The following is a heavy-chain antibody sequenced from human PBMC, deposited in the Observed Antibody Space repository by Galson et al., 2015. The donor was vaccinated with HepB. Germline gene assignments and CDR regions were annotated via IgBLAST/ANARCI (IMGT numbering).Heavy chain of an antibody. D-gene: IGHD2-15*01. Sequence: SLRLSCAASGFTFSRHTMSWVRQTPGQGLQWLSYISTNGANIHYADSVKGRLTVARDNAKNTMFLQMNSLRAEDTAVYYCATVLFGSGAYWTFEMWGQGTLVTVSS. J-gene: IGHJ3*02. CDR3: ATVLFGSGAYWTFEM. V-gene: IGHV3-48*04. CDR1: GFTFSRHT. CDR2: ISTNGANI.